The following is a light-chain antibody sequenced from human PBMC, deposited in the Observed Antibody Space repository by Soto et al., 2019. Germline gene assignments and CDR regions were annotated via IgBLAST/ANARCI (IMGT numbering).Light chain of an antibody. Sequence: IQITQSPSSLSASVGDRVTITCLASQGISTYLNWYQQKPGKAPKLLISAASSLQSGVPSRFSGSGSETDFTLTISSLQPEDFATYSCQQSYSTTWKFGQGTKVDIK. CDR2: AAS. V-gene: IGKV1-39*01. CDR3: QQSYSTTWK. J-gene: IGKJ1*01. CDR1: QGISTY.